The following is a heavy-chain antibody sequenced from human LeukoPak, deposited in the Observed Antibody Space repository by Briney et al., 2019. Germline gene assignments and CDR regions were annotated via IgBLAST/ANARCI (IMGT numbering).Heavy chain of an antibody. V-gene: IGHV3-23*01. D-gene: IGHD3-10*01. Sequence: GGSLRLSCAAPGFTFSSYAMSWVRQAPGKGLEWVSAISGSGGSTYYADSVKGRFTISRDNSKNTLYLQMNSLRAEDTAVYYCAKQPSYYYGSGSYYWFDPWGQGTLVTVSS. J-gene: IGHJ5*02. CDR3: AKQPSYYYGSGSYYWFDP. CDR2: ISGSGGST. CDR1: GFTFSSYA.